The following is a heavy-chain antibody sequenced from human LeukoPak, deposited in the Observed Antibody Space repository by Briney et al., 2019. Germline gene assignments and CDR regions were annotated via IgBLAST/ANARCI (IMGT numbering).Heavy chain of an antibody. Sequence: SETLSLTCAVYGGSFSGYYWSWIRQPPGKGLEWIGEINHSGSTNYNPSLKSRVTISVDTSKNQFSLKLSSATAADTAVYYCARGYGSGSYPIPEYYFDYWGQGTLVTVSS. J-gene: IGHJ4*02. CDR2: INHSGST. CDR3: ARGYGSGSYPIPEYYFDY. V-gene: IGHV4-34*01. D-gene: IGHD3-10*01. CDR1: GGSFSGYY.